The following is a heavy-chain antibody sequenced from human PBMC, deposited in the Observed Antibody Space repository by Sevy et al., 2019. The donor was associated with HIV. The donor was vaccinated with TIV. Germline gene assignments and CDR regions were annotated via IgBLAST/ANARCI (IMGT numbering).Heavy chain of an antibody. V-gene: IGHV1-24*01. D-gene: IGHD1-26*01. CDR2: FDPEDGET. CDR1: GYTLTELS. CDR3: ATVDGGSYGFDY. J-gene: IGHJ4*02. Sequence: ATVKVSCKVSGYTLTELSMHWVRQAPGKGLEWMGGFDPEDGETIYAQKFQGRVTMTEDISTDTAYMELSSLMSEDTAVYDCATVDGGSYGFDYWGQGTLVIVSS.